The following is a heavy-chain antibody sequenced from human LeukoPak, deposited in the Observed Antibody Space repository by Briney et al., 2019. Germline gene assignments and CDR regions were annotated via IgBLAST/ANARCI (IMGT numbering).Heavy chain of an antibody. CDR1: GFIFKNYG. D-gene: IGHD3-9*01. CDR2: ISYDGSNK. Sequence: GRSLRLSCAASGFIFKNYGMHWVRQAPGKGLEWVAGISYDGSNKYYADSVKGRFTISRDNSKNTLYLQMNSLRAEDTAVYYCAKCHVSYYDILTGYPAGECGMDVWGQGTTVTASS. J-gene: IGHJ6*02. V-gene: IGHV3-30*18. CDR3: AKCHVSYYDILTGYPAGECGMDV.